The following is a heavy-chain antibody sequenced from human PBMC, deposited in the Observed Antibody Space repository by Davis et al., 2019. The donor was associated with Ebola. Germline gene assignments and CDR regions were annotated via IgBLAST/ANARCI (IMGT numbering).Heavy chain of an antibody. CDR3: ASSEPIGYYYDSSGFDI. V-gene: IGHV4-59*12. J-gene: IGHJ3*02. CDR1: GGSISSYY. CDR2: IYYSGST. Sequence: SETLSLTCTVSGGSISSYYWSWIRQPPGKGLEWIGYIYYSGSTNYNPSLKSRVTISVDTSKNQFSLKLSSVTAADTAVYYCASSEPIGYYYDSSGFDIWGQGTMVTVSS. D-gene: IGHD3-22*01.